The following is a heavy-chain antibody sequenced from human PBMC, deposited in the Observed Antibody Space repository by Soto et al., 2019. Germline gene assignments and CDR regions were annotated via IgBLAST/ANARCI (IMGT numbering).Heavy chain of an antibody. CDR2: IYYSGST. CDR1: GGSISSGGYY. D-gene: IGHD1-7*01. Sequence: SETLSLTCTVSGGSISSGGYYWSWIRQHPGKGLEWIGYIYYSGSTYYNPSLKSRVTISVDTSKNQFSLKLSSVTAADTAVYYCARDSGWNSAFEIWGQGTMVTVS. J-gene: IGHJ3*02. V-gene: IGHV4-31*03. CDR3: ARDSGWNSAFEI.